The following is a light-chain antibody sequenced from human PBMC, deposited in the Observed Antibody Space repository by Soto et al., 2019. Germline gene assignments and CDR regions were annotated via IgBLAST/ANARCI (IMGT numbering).Light chain of an antibody. Sequence: QSALTQPASVSGSPGQSITISCTGTSSDVGGYNSVSWYQQHPGKAPKLMIYEVSNRPSGVSNRFSGSKSGNTASLTISGLQAEDETDHYCSSYTSTSAWVFGGGTQLTVL. CDR3: SSYTSTSAWV. V-gene: IGLV2-14*01. J-gene: IGLJ7*01. CDR2: EVS. CDR1: SSDVGGYNS.